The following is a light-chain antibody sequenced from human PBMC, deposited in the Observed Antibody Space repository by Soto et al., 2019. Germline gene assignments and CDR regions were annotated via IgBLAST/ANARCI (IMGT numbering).Light chain of an antibody. CDR2: GAT. J-gene: IGKJ4*01. CDR1: EGINNY. Sequence: DIQMTQSPSSLSASIGDRVTIICRASEGINNYLAWVQQKPGKAPKSLIYGATYLQSGVPSRFSGNEFGTEFSLTINSLQPEDIEAYYCQKYQRYPPSFGEGTKVEIK. CDR3: QKYQRYPPS. V-gene: IGKV1-16*01.